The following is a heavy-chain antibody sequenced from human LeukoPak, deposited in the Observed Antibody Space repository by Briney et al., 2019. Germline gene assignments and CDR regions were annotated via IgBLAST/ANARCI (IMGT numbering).Heavy chain of an antibody. V-gene: IGHV3-7*01. J-gene: IGHJ4*02. Sequence: GGSLRLSCAASGFTFSSYWMSWVRQAPGKGLEWVANIKQDGSEKYYVDSVKGRFTISRDNAKNSLYLQMNSLRAEDTAVYYCARVRLGATPYFDYWGQGTLVTVSS. D-gene: IGHD1-26*01. CDR2: IKQDGSEK. CDR3: ARVRLGATPYFDY. CDR1: GFTFSSYW.